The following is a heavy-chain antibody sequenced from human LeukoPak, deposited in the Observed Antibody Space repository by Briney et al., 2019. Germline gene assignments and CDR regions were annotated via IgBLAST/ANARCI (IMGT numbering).Heavy chain of an antibody. J-gene: IGHJ5*02. Sequence: SETLSLTCSVSGDSISSSRYFWGWIRQPPGKGLDWIGSIYYTGSTYYNPSLKSRVTISMDTSKNQFSLRLSSVTAADTAVYYCARGLAFYDFWSGYLNPWGQGTLVTVSP. CDR3: ARGLAFYDFWSGYLNP. V-gene: IGHV4-39*07. D-gene: IGHD3-3*01. CDR1: GDSISSSRYF. CDR2: IYYTGST.